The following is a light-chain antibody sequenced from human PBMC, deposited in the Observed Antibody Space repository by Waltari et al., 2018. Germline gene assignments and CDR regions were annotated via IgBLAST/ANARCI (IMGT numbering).Light chain of an antibody. Sequence: QSVLTQPPSASGTPGQRVTISCSGRSSNIGSNYVYWYQQLPGTAPQLLIYRNNQRPSGVPDRFSGSKSGTSASLAISGLRSEDEADYYCAAWDDSLSGPVFGGGTKLTVL. J-gene: IGLJ2*01. CDR1: SSNIGSNY. CDR2: RNN. V-gene: IGLV1-47*01. CDR3: AAWDDSLSGPV.